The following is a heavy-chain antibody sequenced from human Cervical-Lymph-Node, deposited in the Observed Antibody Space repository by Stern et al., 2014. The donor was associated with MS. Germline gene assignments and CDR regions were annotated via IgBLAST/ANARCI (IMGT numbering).Heavy chain of an antibody. CDR1: GFTFRSYG. Sequence: VQLVQSGGGVVQPGTYLRLSCAASGFTFRSYGMHWVRQAPGKGLEWVALVWYDGSTAYYRNSVKGRFTISRDNSNNTLFLQMNSLTAEDTAVYYCARGHIPYAYNYLFDYWGQGTLVTVSS. D-gene: IGHD5-24*01. CDR3: ARGHIPYAYNYLFDY. CDR2: VWYDGSTA. V-gene: IGHV3-33*01. J-gene: IGHJ4*02.